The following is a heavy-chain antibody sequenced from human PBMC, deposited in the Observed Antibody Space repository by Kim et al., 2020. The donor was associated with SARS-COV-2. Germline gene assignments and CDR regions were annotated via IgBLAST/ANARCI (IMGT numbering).Heavy chain of an antibody. CDR1: GGSFSGYY. J-gene: IGHJ4*02. Sequence: SETLSLTCAVYGGSFSGYYWSWIRQPPGKGLEWIGEINHSGSTNYNPSLKSRVTISVDTSKNQFSLKLSSVTAADTAVYYCARGGSEWEYSSGWHDYWGQGTLVTVSS. CDR3: ARGGSEWEYSSGWHDY. CDR2: INHSGST. D-gene: IGHD6-19*01. V-gene: IGHV4-34*01.